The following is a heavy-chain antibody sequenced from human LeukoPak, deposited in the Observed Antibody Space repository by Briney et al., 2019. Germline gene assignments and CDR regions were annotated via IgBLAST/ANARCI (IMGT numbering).Heavy chain of an antibody. D-gene: IGHD3-10*01. V-gene: IGHV3-33*01. J-gene: IGHJ4*02. CDR1: GFTFSHFG. Sequence: PGGSLRLSCETSGFTFSHFGMHWVRQAPGKGLEWVAVIWSDATNQYYADSVKGRFTISRDNFKRTVSLEMNSLRAEDTAVYYCARARYFGSGTYHDYWGQGTLVTVSS. CDR2: IWSDATNQ. CDR3: ARARYFGSGTYHDY.